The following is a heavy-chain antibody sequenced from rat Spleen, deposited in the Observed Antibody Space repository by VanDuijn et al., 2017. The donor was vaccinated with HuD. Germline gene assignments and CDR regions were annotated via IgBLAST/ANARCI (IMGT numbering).Heavy chain of an antibody. D-gene: IGHD1-9*01. V-gene: IGHV5-29*01. Sequence: EVQLVESGGGLVQPGRSLRLSCAASGFTFSNYGMAWVRQAPMKGLEWVATINYDGIGTYYRDSVKGRFTISRDNAKSTLYLQMDSLRSEDTATYYCAREGTYYGDYFDYWGQGVMVTVSS. CDR3: AREGTYYGDYFDY. CDR2: INYDGIGT. CDR1: GFTFSNYG. J-gene: IGHJ2*01.